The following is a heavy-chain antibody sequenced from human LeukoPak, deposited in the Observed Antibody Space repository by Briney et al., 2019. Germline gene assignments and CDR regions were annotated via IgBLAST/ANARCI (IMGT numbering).Heavy chain of an antibody. CDR1: GFTFSSSA. V-gene: IGHV3-21*01. J-gene: IGHJ4*02. CDR2: ISSSSGYI. D-gene: IGHD3-10*01. Sequence: PGGSLRLSCAASGFTFSSSAMNWVRQAPGKGLEWVSAISSSSGYIFYADSVKGRFTISRDNSKNTLYLQMNSLRAEDTAVYYCARDYGFGEPLNYWGQGTLVTVSS. CDR3: ARDYGFGEPLNY.